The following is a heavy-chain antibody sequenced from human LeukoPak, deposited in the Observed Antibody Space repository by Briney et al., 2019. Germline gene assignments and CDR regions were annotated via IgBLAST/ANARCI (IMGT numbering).Heavy chain of an antibody. V-gene: IGHV3-30-3*01. J-gene: IGHJ3*02. D-gene: IGHD6-13*01. CDR3: ARDVVLAAADVGHFFDI. Sequence: GGSLRLSCAASGFTFSSYAMSWVRQAPDKGLEWVAVISYDGSNKYYADSVKGRFTISRDNSKNTLYLQMNSLRAEDTAVYYCARDVVLAAADVGHFFDIWGQGTMVTVSS. CDR1: GFTFSSYA. CDR2: ISYDGSNK.